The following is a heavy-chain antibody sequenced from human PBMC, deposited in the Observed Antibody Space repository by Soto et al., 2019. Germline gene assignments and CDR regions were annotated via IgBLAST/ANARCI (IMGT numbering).Heavy chain of an antibody. CDR2: IYWDDDK. J-gene: IGHJ3*02. V-gene: IGHV2-5*02. CDR3: AHRVVGEDAFDI. CDR1: GFSLSTSGVS. Sequence: SGPTLVNPTQTLTLTCTLSGFSLSTSGVSVGWIRQPPGKALEWLALIYWDDDKRYSPSLKSRLTITKDTSKNQVVLIMTNMDPVDTATYYCAHRVVGEDAFDIWGQGTLVTVSS.